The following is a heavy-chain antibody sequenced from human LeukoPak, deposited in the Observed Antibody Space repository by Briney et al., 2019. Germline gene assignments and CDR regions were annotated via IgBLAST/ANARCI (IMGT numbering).Heavy chain of an antibody. V-gene: IGHV3-9*01. Sequence: GGSLRLSCAASGFTFGDCAMHWVRQAPGKGLEWVSSISWHSYNIDYADSVKGRFTISRDNAKSSLYLQMNSLRAEDTAVYYCARGPLRSYSSGWYEDYYYGMDVWGQGTTVTVSS. D-gene: IGHD6-19*01. CDR2: ISWHSYNI. CDR3: ARGPLRSYSSGWYEDYYYGMDV. CDR1: GFTFGDCA. J-gene: IGHJ6*02.